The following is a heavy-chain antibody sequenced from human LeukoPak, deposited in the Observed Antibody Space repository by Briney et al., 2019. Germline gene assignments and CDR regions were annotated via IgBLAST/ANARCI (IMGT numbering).Heavy chain of an antibody. CDR2: IYYSGST. J-gene: IGHJ5*02. D-gene: IGHD6-13*01. CDR1: GGSISSYY. Sequence: SETLSLTCTVSGGSISSYYWSWIRQPPGKGLEWIGYIYYSGSTNYNPSLKSRVTISVDTSKNQFSLKLSSVTAADTAVYYCAREVPYTYTAAAADSWFDPWGQGTLVTVSS. V-gene: IGHV4-59*01. CDR3: AREVPYTYTAAAADSWFDP.